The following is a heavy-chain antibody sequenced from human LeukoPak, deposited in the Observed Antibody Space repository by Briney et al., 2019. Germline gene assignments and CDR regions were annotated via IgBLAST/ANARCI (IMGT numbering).Heavy chain of an antibody. V-gene: IGHV4-4*07. J-gene: IGHJ4*02. CDR2: IYTSGST. CDR1: GGSISSYY. D-gene: IGHD5-12*01. Sequence: PSETLSLTCTVSGGSISSYYWSWIRQPAGKGLEWIGRIYTSGSTNYNPSLKSRVTMSVDTSKNQFSLKLSSVTAADTAVYYCARGSGYEESLYYFDYWGQGTLVTVSS. CDR3: ARGSGYEESLYYFDY.